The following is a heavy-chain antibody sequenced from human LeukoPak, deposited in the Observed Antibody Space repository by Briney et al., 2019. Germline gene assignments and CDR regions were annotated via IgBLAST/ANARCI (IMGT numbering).Heavy chain of an antibody. CDR1: GGSISSSYYY. Sequence: PSETLSLTCTVSGGSISSSYYYWGWIRQPPGKGLEWIGSIYYSGSTNYNPSLKSRVTISVDTSKNQFSLKLSSVTAADTAVYYCARVPGTYYYGSATRNWFDPWGQGTLVTVSS. CDR2: IYYSGST. J-gene: IGHJ5*02. V-gene: IGHV4-39*07. D-gene: IGHD3-10*01. CDR3: ARVPGTYYYGSATRNWFDP.